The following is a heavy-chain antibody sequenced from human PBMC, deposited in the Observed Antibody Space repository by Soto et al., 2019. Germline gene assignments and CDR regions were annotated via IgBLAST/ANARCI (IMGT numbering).Heavy chain of an antibody. CDR3: AKHIVVVTAITYYYYGMDV. V-gene: IGHV4-34*01. J-gene: IGHJ6*02. D-gene: IGHD2-21*02. CDR1: GGSFSGYY. Sequence: SETLSLTCAVYGGSFSGYYWSWIRQPPGKGLKWIGEINHSGSTNYNPSLKSRVTISVDTSKNQFSLKLTSVTAADTAVYYCAKHIVVVTAITYYYYGMDVWGQGTTVTVSS. CDR2: INHSGST.